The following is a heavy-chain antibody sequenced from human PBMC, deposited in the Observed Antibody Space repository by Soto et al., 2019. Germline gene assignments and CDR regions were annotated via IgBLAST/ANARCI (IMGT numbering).Heavy chain of an antibody. CDR2: IYHSGST. V-gene: IGHV4-4*02. Sequence: QVQLQESGPGLVKPSGTLSLTCAVSGGSISSSNWWSWVRQPPGKGLEWIGEIYHSGSTNYNPSLEGRVTISVEKSKNQFSLKLSSVTAADTAVYYCARAAMGGSSWPFDYWGQGTLVTVSS. D-gene: IGHD6-13*01. CDR1: GGSISSSNW. CDR3: ARAAMGGSSWPFDY. J-gene: IGHJ4*02.